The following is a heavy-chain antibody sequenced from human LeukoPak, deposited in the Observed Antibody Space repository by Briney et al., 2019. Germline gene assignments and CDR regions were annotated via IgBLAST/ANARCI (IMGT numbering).Heavy chain of an antibody. J-gene: IGHJ4*02. CDR1: GFTFSSYA. Sequence: GRSLRLSCAASGFTFSSYAMHWVRQAPGKGLEWVAVISYDGSNKYYADSVKGRFTIPRDNSKNRLYLQMNSLRAEDTAVYYCAKQGTAMVRAYFDYWGQGILVTVSS. V-gene: IGHV3-30-3*02. D-gene: IGHD5-18*01. CDR3: AKQGTAMVRAYFDY. CDR2: ISYDGSNK.